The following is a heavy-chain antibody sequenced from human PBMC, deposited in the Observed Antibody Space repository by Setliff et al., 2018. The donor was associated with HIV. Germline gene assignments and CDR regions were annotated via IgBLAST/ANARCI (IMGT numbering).Heavy chain of an antibody. V-gene: IGHV1-3*03. D-gene: IGHD1-26*01. J-gene: IGHJ4*02. CDR1: GYTFTTYS. CDR2: LNAGKGDT. CDR3: ARSWWGAEYYFDY. Sequence: GASVKVSCKASGYTFTTYSMHWVRQAPGQSREWMGWLNAGKGDTKYSQEFQGRVTITRDTSASTVYMELSSLRSEDMAVYYCARSWWGAEYYFDYWGQGTLVTVSS.